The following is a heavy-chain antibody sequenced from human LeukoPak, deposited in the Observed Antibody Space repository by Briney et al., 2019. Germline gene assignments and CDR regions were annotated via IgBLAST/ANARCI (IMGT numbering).Heavy chain of an antibody. V-gene: IGHV3-9*01. CDR1: GFTFDDYA. D-gene: IGHD5-24*01. CDR3: AKDNGMTSNAFDI. J-gene: IGHJ3*02. Sequence: GGSLRLSCAASGFTFDDYAMHWVRQAPGKGLEWVSGISWNSGSIGYADSVKGRFTISRDNAKNSLYLQMNSLRAEDTALYYCAKDNGMTSNAFDIWGQGTMVTVSS. CDR2: ISWNSGSI.